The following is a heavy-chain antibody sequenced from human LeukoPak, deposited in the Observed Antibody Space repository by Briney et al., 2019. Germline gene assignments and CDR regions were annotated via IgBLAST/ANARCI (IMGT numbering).Heavy chain of an antibody. Sequence: GGSLRLSCAASGFTLSSYAMHWVRQAPGKGLEWVAVISYDGSNKYYADSVKGRFTISRDNSKNTLYLQMNSLRAEDTAVYYCAKQLGYCSDGSCYFPYWGQGPLVTVSS. V-gene: IGHV3-30-3*02. CDR2: ISYDGSNK. J-gene: IGHJ4*02. CDR1: GFTLSSYA. CDR3: AKQLGYCSDGSCYFPY. D-gene: IGHD2-15*01.